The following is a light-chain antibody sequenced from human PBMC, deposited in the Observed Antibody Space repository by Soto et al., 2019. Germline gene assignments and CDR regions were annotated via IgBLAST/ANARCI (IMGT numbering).Light chain of an antibody. CDR1: QSVLKSSNNLNY. J-gene: IGKJ2*01. V-gene: IGKV4-1*01. CDR3: QQYLSSPFT. Sequence: DIVMTQSPDSLAVSLGERATINCKSSQSVLKSSNNLNYLGWYRQKPGQPPKVLIYWASTRASGVPERFSGSGSGTAFTLTISSLQAEDVAVYYCQQYLSSPFTFGHGTNVEI. CDR2: WAS.